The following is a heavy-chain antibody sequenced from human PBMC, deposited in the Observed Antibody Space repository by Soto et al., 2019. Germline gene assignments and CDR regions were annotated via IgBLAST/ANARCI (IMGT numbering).Heavy chain of an antibody. CDR3: ARGGVAARPAAFGY. J-gene: IGHJ4*02. D-gene: IGHD6-6*01. Sequence: HPGGSLRLSCAASGFTFSSYAMHWVRQAPGKGLEWVAVISYDGSNKYYADSVKGRFTISRDNSKNTLYLQMNSLRAEDTAVYYCARGGVAARPAAFGYWGQGTLVTVSS. V-gene: IGHV3-30-3*01. CDR2: ISYDGSNK. CDR1: GFTFSSYA.